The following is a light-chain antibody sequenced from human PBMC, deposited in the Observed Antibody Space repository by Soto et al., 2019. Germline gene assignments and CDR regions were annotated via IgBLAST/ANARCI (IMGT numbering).Light chain of an antibody. CDR3: AQRVWPWT. CDR1: QSVSSQ. Sequence: EIVLTQSPATLSLSPGERATLSCRASQSVSSQLAWYQHKPGQAPRLLIYDASNRATGIPDRFSGSGSGTACTLTISSLEPEDFAVYDCAQRVWPWTVGQGTKVYIK. J-gene: IGKJ1*01. V-gene: IGKV3-11*01. CDR2: DAS.